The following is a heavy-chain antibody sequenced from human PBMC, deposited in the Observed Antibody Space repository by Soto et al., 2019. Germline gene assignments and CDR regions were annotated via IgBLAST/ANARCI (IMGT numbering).Heavy chain of an antibody. CDR2: IQHSGTT. CDR1: SGSISSSSW. Sequence: QVQLQESGPGLVKSSGTLSLTCAVSSGSISSSSWYSWVRQPPGKGLEWIGEIQHSGTTYCNPALESRLSISLDAPRNQFSLRLSSVTAADTAVYYCAGHWDRSYTWTYWGQGTLVTVSS. V-gene: IGHV4-4*02. CDR3: AGHWDRSYTWTY. D-gene: IGHD1-1*01. J-gene: IGHJ4*02.